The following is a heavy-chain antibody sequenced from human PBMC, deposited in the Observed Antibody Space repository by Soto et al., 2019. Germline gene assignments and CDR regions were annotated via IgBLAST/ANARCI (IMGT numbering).Heavy chain of an antibody. CDR2: ISGHTGDT. D-gene: IGHD5-12*01. CDR3: ARRLAVATTFYGMDV. Sequence: ASVKVSCKTSGYTFTTYGISWVRQAPGQGLEWMGWISGHTGDTNYAQKLQGRVTMTTDTSTSTAYMELRSLRSDDTAVYYCARRLAVATTFYGMDVWGQGXTVTVSS. V-gene: IGHV1-18*01. J-gene: IGHJ6*02. CDR1: GYTFTTYG.